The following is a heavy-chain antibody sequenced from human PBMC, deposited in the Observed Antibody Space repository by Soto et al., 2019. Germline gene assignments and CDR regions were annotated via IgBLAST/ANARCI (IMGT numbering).Heavy chain of an antibody. CDR1: AVTFTNEA. D-gene: IGHD6-13*01. V-gene: IGHV3-23*01. CDR2: ISGSGGST. J-gene: IGHJ5*02. Sequence: VQLLESGGGLVHPGGSLRLSCAASAVTFTNEAMSWVLQAPGKGLEWVSSISGSGGSTYYADSVQGRFTISRDHSNNSLYLQMDCLRDEDTAVYVCATRGHSPSCYWFDTWGQGPQVTVSS. CDR3: ATRGHSPSCYWFDT.